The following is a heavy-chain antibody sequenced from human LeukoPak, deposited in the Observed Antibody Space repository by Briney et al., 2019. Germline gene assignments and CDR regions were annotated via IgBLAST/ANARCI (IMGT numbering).Heavy chain of an antibody. Sequence: SETLSLTCTVSGGSISSYYWSWIRQPAGKGLEWIGRIYTSGSTNYNPSLKSRVTMSVDTSKNQFSLKLSSVTAADTAVYYCARGHYYGSGSYYNANWFDPWGQGTLVTVSS. CDR2: IYTSGST. V-gene: IGHV4-4*07. J-gene: IGHJ5*02. CDR1: GGSISSYY. D-gene: IGHD3-10*01. CDR3: ARGHYYGSGSYYNANWFDP.